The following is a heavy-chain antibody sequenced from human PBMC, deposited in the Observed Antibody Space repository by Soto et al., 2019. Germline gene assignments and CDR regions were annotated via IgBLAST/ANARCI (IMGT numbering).Heavy chain of an antibody. D-gene: IGHD3-22*01. J-gene: IGHJ4*02. Sequence: GASVKVSCKASGYIFTGYHIHWVRQAPGRGLEWMGWINPNSGDTEYAQNFQGRVTMTRDTSFNLVYMEMSGLMSDDTAVYYCARRKGDYYDSSGYHYYFDYWGQGTLVTVSS. CDR2: INPNSGDT. CDR1: GYIFTGYH. CDR3: ARRKGDYYDSSGYHYYFDY. V-gene: IGHV1-2*02.